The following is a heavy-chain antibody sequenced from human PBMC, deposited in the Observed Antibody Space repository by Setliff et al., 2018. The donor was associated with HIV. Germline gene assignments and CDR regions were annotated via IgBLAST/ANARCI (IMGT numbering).Heavy chain of an antibody. D-gene: IGHD2-2*01. CDR1: GGSISGSNYY. CDR3: ARSWYQLLLGAFDI. V-gene: IGHV4-39*01. Sequence: SETLSLTCTVSGGSISGSNYYWAWIRQPPGKGLEWIGSSYYSGSTYYNPSLKSRVTISVDTSKNQFSLKLSSVTAADTAVYYCARSWYQLLLGAFDIWGQGTMVTVSS. J-gene: IGHJ3*02. CDR2: SYYSGST.